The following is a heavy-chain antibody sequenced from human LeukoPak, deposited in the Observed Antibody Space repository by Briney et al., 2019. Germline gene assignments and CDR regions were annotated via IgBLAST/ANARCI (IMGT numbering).Heavy chain of an antibody. CDR3: ARDHKVVSISYFDY. Sequence: PSQTLSLTCTVSGGSITIGSYDWSWIRQPPGKGLEWIGYIYFSGSTNYNPSLKSRVTLLVDTYKHQFPLNLSSVTAADTAVYYCARDHKVVSISYFDYWGQGTLVTVSS. D-gene: IGHD5-12*01. J-gene: IGHJ4*02. CDR2: IYFSGST. CDR1: GGSITIGSYD. V-gene: IGHV4-61*01.